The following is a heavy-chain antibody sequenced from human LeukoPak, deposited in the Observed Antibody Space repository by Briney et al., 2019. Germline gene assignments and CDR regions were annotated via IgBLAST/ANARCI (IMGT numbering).Heavy chain of an antibody. D-gene: IGHD2-2*01. V-gene: IGHV3-53*01. J-gene: IGHJ4*02. Sequence: GGSLRLSCAASGFTVSSSYMSWVRQPPGKGLEWVSSIYSGGSTYYADSAKGRFTISRDNSKNTLFLQMTSLRVEDTAVYYCARDRALPATGYYFDYWGQGTLVPVSS. CDR2: IYSGGST. CDR3: ARDRALPATGYYFDY. CDR1: GFTVSSSY.